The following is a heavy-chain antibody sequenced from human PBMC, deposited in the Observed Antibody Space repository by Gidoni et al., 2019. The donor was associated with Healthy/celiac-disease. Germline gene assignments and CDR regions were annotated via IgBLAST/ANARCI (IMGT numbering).Heavy chain of an antibody. J-gene: IGHJ4*02. V-gene: IGHV4-61*02. CDR1: GGSISSGSYY. CDR2: IYSSGST. CDR3: ARDPDY. Sequence: QVQLQESGPGLVKPSQTLSLTCTVSGGSISSGSYYWSWIRQPAGKGLEWIGHIYSSGSTNYNPSLKSRVTISVDTSKNQFSLKLSSVTAADTAVYYCARDPDYWGQGTLVTVSS.